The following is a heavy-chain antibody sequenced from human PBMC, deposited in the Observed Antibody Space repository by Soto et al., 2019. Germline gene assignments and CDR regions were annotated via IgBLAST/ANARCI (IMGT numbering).Heavy chain of an antibody. Sequence: SLRLSCAASGFTFSSYAMSWVRQAPGKGLEWVSAISGGGGRTYYADSVKGRFTISRDNSKNTLYLQMNSLRAEDTAVYYCAKDISSWPLNWFDPWGQGTLVTVSS. V-gene: IGHV3-23*01. D-gene: IGHD3-10*01. CDR3: AKDISSWPLNWFDP. CDR2: ISGGGGRT. J-gene: IGHJ5*02. CDR1: GFTFSSYA.